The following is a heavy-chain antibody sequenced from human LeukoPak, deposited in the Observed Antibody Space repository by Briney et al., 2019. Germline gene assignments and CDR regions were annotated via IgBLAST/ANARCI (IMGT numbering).Heavy chain of an antibody. Sequence: GASVKVSCKASGYTFTSYDINWVRQATGQGLEWMGWMNPNSGNTGYAQKFQGRVTMTRNTSISTAYMELSSLRSEDTAVYYCARCHSLWFGELLSYWGQGTLVTVSS. D-gene: IGHD3-10*01. V-gene: IGHV1-8*01. CDR1: GYTFTSYD. CDR3: ARCHSLWFGELLSY. CDR2: MNPNSGNT. J-gene: IGHJ4*02.